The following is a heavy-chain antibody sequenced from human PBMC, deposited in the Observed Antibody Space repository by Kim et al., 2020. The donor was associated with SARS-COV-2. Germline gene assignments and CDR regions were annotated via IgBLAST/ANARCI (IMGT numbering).Heavy chain of an antibody. CDR1: GGSFSGYY. CDR3: ARGLGRIAYFDY. D-gene: IGHD1-26*01. Sequence: SETLSLTCAVYGGSFSGYYWSWIRQPPGKGLEWIGEINHSGSTNYNPSLKSRVTISVDTSKNQFSLKLSSVTAADTAVYYCARGLGRIAYFDYWDQGNL. J-gene: IGHJ4*02. CDR2: INHSGST. V-gene: IGHV4-34*01.